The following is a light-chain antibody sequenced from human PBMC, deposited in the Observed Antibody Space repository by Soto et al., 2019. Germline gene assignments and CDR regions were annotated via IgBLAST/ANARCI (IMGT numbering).Light chain of an antibody. CDR3: SSFTSSNTWV. CDR2: EVS. V-gene: IGLV2-14*01. CDR1: SSDVGAYDY. Sequence: QSALTQPASVYGSPEQSITISCTGSSSDVGAYDYVSWYQQHPGKAPKFMLYEVSNRPSGLSDRFSGSKSGNTASLTISGLQAEDEADYYCSSFTSSNTWVFGGGTKVTVL. J-gene: IGLJ3*02.